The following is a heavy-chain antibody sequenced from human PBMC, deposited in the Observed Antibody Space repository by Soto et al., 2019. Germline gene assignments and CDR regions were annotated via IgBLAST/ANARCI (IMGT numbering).Heavy chain of an antibody. Sequence: PSETLSLTCTVSGGSISSGGYYWSWIRQHPGKGLEWIGYIYYSGSTYYNPSLKSRVTISVDTSKNQFSLKLSSVTAADTAVYYCARVKGGSSGYYSLRWFDPWGQGTLVTVSS. J-gene: IGHJ5*02. V-gene: IGHV4-31*03. CDR3: ARVKGGSSGYYSLRWFDP. CDR1: GGSISSGGYY. CDR2: IYYSGST. D-gene: IGHD3-22*01.